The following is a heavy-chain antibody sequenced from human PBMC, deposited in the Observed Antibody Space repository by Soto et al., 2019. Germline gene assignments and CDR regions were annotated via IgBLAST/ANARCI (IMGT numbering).Heavy chain of an antibody. V-gene: IGHV4-39*01. J-gene: IGHJ5*02. Sequence: PSETLSLTCTVCGGSISSNSYFWGWIRQPPXKGLEWIASIYYSGSTYYNPSLKSRVTISVDTSKNQFSLKLSSVTAADTAVYFCASREQRVFTSLMYYFDPWGPGTPVTVSS. CDR2: IYYSGST. CDR3: ASREQRVFTSLMYYFDP. D-gene: IGHD6-25*01. CDR1: GGSISSNSYF.